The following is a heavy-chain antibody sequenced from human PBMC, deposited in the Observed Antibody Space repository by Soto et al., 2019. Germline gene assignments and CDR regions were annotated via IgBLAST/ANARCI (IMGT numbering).Heavy chain of an antibody. J-gene: IGHJ5*02. D-gene: IGHD6-13*01. CDR2: INHSGST. V-gene: IGHV4-34*01. CDR1: GGSFSGYY. Sequence: SETLSLTCAVYGGSFSGYYWSWIRQPPGKGLEWIGEINHSGSTNYNPSLKSRVTISVDTSKNQFSLKLSSVTAADTAVYYCARAPTLAAAGWSIRHNWFDPWGQGTLVTVSS. CDR3: ARAPTLAAAGWSIRHNWFDP.